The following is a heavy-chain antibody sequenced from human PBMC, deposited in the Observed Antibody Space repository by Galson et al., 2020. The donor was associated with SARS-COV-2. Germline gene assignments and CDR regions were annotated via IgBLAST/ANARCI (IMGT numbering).Heavy chain of an antibody. Sequence: GGSLRLSCAASGFTFDDYAMHWVRQAPGKGLEWVSGISWNRGTIGYAASVKGRFTISGDNAKNSLYLQMNSRTAEDTALYYGAKAAGSGGKRVYDYYGMDVWGQETTVTVSS. V-gene: IGHV3-9*01. CDR1: GFTFDDYA. CDR2: ISWNRGTI. J-gene: IGHJ6*02. D-gene: IGHD2-15*01. CDR3: AKAAGSGGKRVYDYYGMDV.